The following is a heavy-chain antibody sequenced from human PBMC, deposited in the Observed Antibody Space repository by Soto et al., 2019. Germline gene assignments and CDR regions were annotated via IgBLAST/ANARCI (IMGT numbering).Heavy chain of an antibody. D-gene: IGHD2-15*01. V-gene: IGHV6-1*01. CDR3: ARIIENCSGGSCYPGHFDY. CDR2: TYYRSKWYN. CDR1: GDSVSSNSAA. J-gene: IGHJ4*02. Sequence: SQTLSLTCAISGDSVSSNSAAWNWIRQSPSRGLEWLGRTYYRSKWYNDYAVSVKSRITINPDTSKNQFSLQLNSVTPEDTAVYYCARIIENCSGGSCYPGHFDYWVQGTMVGVSA.